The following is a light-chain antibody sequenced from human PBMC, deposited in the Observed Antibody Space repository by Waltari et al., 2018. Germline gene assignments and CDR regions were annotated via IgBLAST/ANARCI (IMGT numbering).Light chain of an antibody. J-gene: IGLJ2*01. V-gene: IGLV1-44*01. Sequence: QSVVTQPPSVSGTPGQGVTVSCSGSSSNIGRNGVSWYQQVPGTVPKLLIHLNAQRPSGVPDGFSGSKYGTSASLAISGLQSEDEAHYYCAAWDDSLSGRVFGGGTKVTVL. CDR3: AAWDDSLSGRV. CDR2: LNA. CDR1: SSNIGRNG.